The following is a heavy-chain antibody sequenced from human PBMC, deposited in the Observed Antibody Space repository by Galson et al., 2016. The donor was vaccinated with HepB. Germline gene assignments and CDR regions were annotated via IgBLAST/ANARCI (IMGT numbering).Heavy chain of an antibody. J-gene: IGHJ5*02. CDR3: TRESGWAIACGEQGWFDP. Sequence: SVKVSCKASGYTFSNYYIHWVRQAPGQGLEWMGTINPSGGSTNYAQKFQGRVTMTRDTSTTTVYMELGSLRSEDTAVYFCTRESGWAIACGEQGWFDPWGQGSLVTVSS. CDR1: GYTFSNYY. CDR2: INPSGGST. V-gene: IGHV1-46*01. D-gene: IGHD6-19*01.